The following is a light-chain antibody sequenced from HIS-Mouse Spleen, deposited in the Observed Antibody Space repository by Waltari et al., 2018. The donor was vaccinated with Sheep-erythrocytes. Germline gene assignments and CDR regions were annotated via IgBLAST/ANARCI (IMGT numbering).Light chain of an antibody. CDR3: QQANSFPIT. Sequence: DIQMTLSPSSVSASVGDRVTIACRASKGISSWLAWYQQNPGNATKLLINAASSLQSGVPARFSGSGSVTDFTLTISSLQSEDFATYYCQQANSFPITFGQGTRLEIK. V-gene: IGKV1-12*01. CDR2: AAS. J-gene: IGKJ5*01. CDR1: KGISSW.